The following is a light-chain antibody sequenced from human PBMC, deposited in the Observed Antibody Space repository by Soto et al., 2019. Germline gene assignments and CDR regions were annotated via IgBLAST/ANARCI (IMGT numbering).Light chain of an antibody. Sequence: EIVLTQSPATLSLSPGERATLSCRASQSLSNFLAWYQQKPGQAPRLLIYDASNRANGIPVRFSGSGSGTDFTLTISSLEPEDFAVYDCQQRSNLFTFGPGTTVEIK. V-gene: IGKV3-11*01. CDR3: QQRSNLFT. CDR1: QSLSNF. J-gene: IGKJ3*01. CDR2: DAS.